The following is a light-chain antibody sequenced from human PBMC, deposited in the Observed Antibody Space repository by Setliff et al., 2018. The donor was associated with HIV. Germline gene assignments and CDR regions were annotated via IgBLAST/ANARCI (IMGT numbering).Light chain of an antibody. J-gene: IGLJ1*01. CDR1: SSNIRTNT. Sequence: PGQRVTISCSGSSSNIRTNTVHWYQHLPGTAPKLLIYNTNKRPSGVPDRFSGSKSGTSASLAISGLQSEDEADYYCAAWHDSLTGYVFGTGTKVTVL. CDR2: NTN. V-gene: IGLV1-44*01. CDR3: AAWHDSLTGYV.